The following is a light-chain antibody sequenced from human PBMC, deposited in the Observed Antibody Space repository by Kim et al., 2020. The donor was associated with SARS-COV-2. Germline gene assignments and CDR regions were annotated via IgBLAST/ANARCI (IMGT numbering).Light chain of an antibody. CDR3: QQRSNWPPIT. V-gene: IGKV3-11*01. J-gene: IGKJ5*01. CDR1: QGVSSY. CDR2: DAA. Sequence: APGERAPLSCRASQGVSSYLAWYQQKPGQAPRLLIYDAANRATGIPARFSGSGSGTDFTLTISSLEPEDFAVYYCQQRSNWPPITFGQGTRLEIK.